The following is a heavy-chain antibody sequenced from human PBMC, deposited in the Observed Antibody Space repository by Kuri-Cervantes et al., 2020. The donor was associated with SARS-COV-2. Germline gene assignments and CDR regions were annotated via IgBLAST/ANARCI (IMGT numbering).Heavy chain of an antibody. V-gene: IGHV3-7*01. Sequence: GESLMISCVASGFIFSGYWMSWVRQAPGKGLECVANTKPDGSEKYYVDSVKCRFTISRDNARNSLYLQMGSLRAEDTAVYYCARAADYSNYYYYGMDVWGQGTTVTVSS. J-gene: IGHJ6*02. CDR2: TKPDGSEK. D-gene: IGHD4-11*01. CDR1: GFIFSGYW. CDR3: ARAADYSNYYYYGMDV.